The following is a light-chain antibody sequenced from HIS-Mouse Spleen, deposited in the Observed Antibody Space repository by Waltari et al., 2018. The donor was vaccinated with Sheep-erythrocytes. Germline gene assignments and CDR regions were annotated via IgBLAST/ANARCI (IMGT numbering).Light chain of an antibody. CDR2: QVS. CDR3: QAWDSSTAV. Sequence: SYELTQPPSASVSPGQTASITCSGVELGHNQACWYQQKPGQSPVLVIYQVSKRPSGIPERFSGSNSGNTATLTISGTQAMDEADYYCQAWDSSTAVFGGGTKLTVL. CDR1: ELGHNQ. V-gene: IGLV3-1*01. J-gene: IGLJ2*01.